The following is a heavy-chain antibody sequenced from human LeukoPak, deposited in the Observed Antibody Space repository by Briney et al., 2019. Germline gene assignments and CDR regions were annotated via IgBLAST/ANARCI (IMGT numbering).Heavy chain of an antibody. Sequence: ASVKVSCKASGYTFTSYGISWVRQAPGQGLEWMGWISAYNGNTNYAQKLQGRVTMTTDTSTSTAYMELRSLRSDDTAVYYCARTLPDSGSPEADYYFDYWGRGTLVTVSS. CDR2: ISAYNGNT. CDR1: GYTFTSYG. V-gene: IGHV1-18*01. J-gene: IGHJ4*02. D-gene: IGHD1-26*01. CDR3: ARTLPDSGSPEADYYFDY.